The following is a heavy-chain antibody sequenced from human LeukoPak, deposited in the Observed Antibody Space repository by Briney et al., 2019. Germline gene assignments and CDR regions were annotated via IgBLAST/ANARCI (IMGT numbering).Heavy chain of an antibody. V-gene: IGHV4-59*08. Sequence: PSETLSLTCTVSGGSISSYYWSWIRQPPGKGLEWIGYIYYSRSPYYNPSLKSRVTISLDTSKNQFSLKLSSVTAADTAMYYCARYDSSGRTFDHWGQGTLVTVSS. D-gene: IGHD3-22*01. CDR3: ARYDSSGRTFDH. CDR1: GGSISSYY. J-gene: IGHJ4*02. CDR2: IYYSRSP.